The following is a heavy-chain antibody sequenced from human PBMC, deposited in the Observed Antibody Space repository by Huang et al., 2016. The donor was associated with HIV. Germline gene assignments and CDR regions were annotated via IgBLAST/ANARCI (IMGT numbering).Heavy chain of an antibody. CDR3: TTDPHFYGYVNF. Sequence: EVQLVESGGDLVKPGGSLRLACVVSGFTFSNGWMEWVRQAPGKGRQWVGRIKSKSDGGTPDYAAPLKGRFTISRDDSKNTLYVQMNSLNIEDTAIYYCTTDPHFYGYVNFWGQGTLVTVSS. V-gene: IGHV3-15*01. CDR2: IKSKSDGGTP. D-gene: IGHD5-12*01. CDR1: GFTFSNGW. J-gene: IGHJ4*02.